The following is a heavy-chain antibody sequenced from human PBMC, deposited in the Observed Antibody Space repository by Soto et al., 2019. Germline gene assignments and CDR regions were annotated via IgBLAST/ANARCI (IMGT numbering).Heavy chain of an antibody. CDR3: AKYPAVTTKGFDY. D-gene: IGHD5-12*01. Sequence: EVQLLESGGGLVQPGGSLRLSCAASGFIFSNYVMSWVRQAPGKGLEWVSGISNSGGSTYYADSVKGRFIISRDNSKNTLYLQMNSLRAEDTAIYYCAKYPAVTTKGFDYWGQGALVTVSS. CDR1: GFIFSNYV. V-gene: IGHV3-23*01. J-gene: IGHJ4*02. CDR2: ISNSGGST.